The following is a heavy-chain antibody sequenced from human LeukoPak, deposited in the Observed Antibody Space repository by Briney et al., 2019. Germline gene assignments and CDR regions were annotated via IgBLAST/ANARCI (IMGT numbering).Heavy chain of an antibody. CDR2: IIPNFGTP. CDR3: ARESGRLATFDY. D-gene: IGHD3-10*01. CDR1: GGTFSSYT. Sequence: SVKVSCKASGGTFSSYTISWVRQAPGQGLEWMGGIIPNFGTPNYAQKFQGRVTITADKSTSTAYMELSSLRSDDTAVYYCARESGRLATFDYWGQGTLVTVSS. V-gene: IGHV1-69*06. J-gene: IGHJ4*02.